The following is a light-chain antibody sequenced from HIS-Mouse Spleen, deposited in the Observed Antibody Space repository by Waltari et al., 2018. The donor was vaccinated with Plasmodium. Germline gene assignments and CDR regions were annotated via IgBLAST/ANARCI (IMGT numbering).Light chain of an antibody. CDR1: ALPKKY. CDR3: YSTDSSGNHRV. Sequence: SYELTQPPSVSVSPGQTARITCSGDALPKKYAYLSQQKSGQAPVLVIYEDSKRPSGIPEGFSGSSSGTMATLTISGAQVEDEADYYCYSTDSSGNHRVFGGGTKLTVL. J-gene: IGLJ3*02. V-gene: IGLV3-10*01. CDR2: EDS.